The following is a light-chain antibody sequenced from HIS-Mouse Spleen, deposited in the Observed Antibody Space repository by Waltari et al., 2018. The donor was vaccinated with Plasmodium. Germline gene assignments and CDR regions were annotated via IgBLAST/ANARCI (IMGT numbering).Light chain of an antibody. V-gene: IGLV3-1*01. CDR3: QAWDSSTVV. CDR1: KLGDKY. CDR2: QDS. J-gene: IGLJ2*01. Sequence: SYELTQPPSVSVSPGQTASITCSGDKLGDKYACWYQQKPGQSPVLVIYQDSKRPLGFPDRFSGSNSGNTATLTISGTQAMDEADYYCQAWDSSTVVFGGGTKLTVL.